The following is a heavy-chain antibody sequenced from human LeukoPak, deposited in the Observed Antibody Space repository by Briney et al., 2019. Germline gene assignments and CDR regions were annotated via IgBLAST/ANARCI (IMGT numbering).Heavy chain of an antibody. CDR2: IYYSGST. D-gene: IGHD3-16*01. V-gene: IGHV4-39*02. Sequence: SETLSLTCTVSGGSISSSSYYWGWIRQPPGKGLEWIGSIYYSGSTYYNPSLKSRVTISVDTSKNQFSLKLSSVTAADTAVYYCTRDPPGLPWGQGTLVTVSS. J-gene: IGHJ5*02. CDR3: TRDPPGLP. CDR1: GGSISSSSYY.